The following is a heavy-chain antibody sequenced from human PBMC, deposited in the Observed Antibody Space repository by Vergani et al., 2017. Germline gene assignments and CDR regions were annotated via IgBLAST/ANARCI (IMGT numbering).Heavy chain of an antibody. J-gene: IGHJ4*02. D-gene: IGHD6-13*01. CDR1: GGSISSSSYY. CDR3: AREVIAAAAPHFDY. Sequence: QLQLQESGPGLVKPSETLSLTCTVSGGSISSSSYYWGWIRQPPGKGLEWIGYIYYSGSTYYNPSLKSRVTISVDTSKNQFSLKLSSVTAADTAVYYCAREVIAAAAPHFDYWGQGTLVTVSS. V-gene: IGHV4-39*07. CDR2: IYYSGST.